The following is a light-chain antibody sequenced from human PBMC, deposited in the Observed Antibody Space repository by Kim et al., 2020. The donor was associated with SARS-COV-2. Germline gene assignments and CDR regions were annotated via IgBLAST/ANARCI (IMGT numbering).Light chain of an antibody. CDR3: QQYKNWPLT. Sequence: VSPGERATLSCRASQSVNRDLAWYQKKPGQAHRLLIYDAPTRATGIPARFSGSESGTEFTLTISSLQSEDFAIYYCQQYKNWPLTFGGGTKVDIK. CDR1: QSVNRD. CDR2: DAP. J-gene: IGKJ4*01. V-gene: IGKV3-15*01.